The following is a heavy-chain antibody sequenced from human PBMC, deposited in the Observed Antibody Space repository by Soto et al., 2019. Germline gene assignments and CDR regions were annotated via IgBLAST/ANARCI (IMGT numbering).Heavy chain of an antibody. J-gene: IGHJ4*02. CDR1: GASISTYY. CDR3: VRGISGYDYIFDS. CDR2: SGST. D-gene: IGHD5-12*01. V-gene: IGHV4-4*07. Sequence: KSSETLSLTCTVSGASISTYYWIWIRQPAGKGLEWIGSSGSTNYNPSLKSRVTMSVDTSKNQFSLKLSSVTVADTAVYYCVRGISGYDYIFDSWGQGTLVTVSS.